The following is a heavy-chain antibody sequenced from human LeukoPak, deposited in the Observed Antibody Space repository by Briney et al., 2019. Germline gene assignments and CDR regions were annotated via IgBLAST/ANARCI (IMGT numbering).Heavy chain of an antibody. Sequence: GGSLRLSCAASGFTFSSYGMHWVRQAPGKGLEWVAFIRYDGSNKYYADSVKGRFTISRDNSKNTLYLQMNSLRAEDTAVYYCAKDPRGYQLLLYPEENWGQGTLVTVSS. D-gene: IGHD2-2*01. V-gene: IGHV3-30*02. CDR3: AKDPRGYQLLLYPEEN. CDR1: GFTFSSYG. CDR2: IRYDGSNK. J-gene: IGHJ4*02.